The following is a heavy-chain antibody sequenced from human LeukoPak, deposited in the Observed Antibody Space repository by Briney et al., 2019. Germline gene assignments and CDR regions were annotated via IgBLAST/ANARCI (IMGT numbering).Heavy chain of an antibody. Sequence: SETLSLTCAVYGGYFNDYFWSWIRQTPAKGLEWIGEINHGGSTKYNPSLESRVTLSVDTSKNQFSLKLTSVTAADTAVYHCARGHLRTGTREFDSWGQGTLVTVSS. J-gene: IGHJ4*02. CDR1: GGYFNDYF. CDR3: ARGHLRTGTREFDS. D-gene: IGHD1-7*01. CDR2: INHGGST. V-gene: IGHV4-34*01.